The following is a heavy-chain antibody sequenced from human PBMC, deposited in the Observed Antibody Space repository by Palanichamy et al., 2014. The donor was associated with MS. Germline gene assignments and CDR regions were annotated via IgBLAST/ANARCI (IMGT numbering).Heavy chain of an antibody. Sequence: QVQLQESGPGLVKPSETLSLTCAVSGYSISSGYYWGWIRQPPGKGLEWIGSIYHSGSTYYNPSLKSRVTISVDTSKNQFSLKLNSVTAADTAVYYCARGYSTNWYHYWGQGTLVTVSS. CDR2: IYHSGST. D-gene: IGHD6-13*01. V-gene: IGHV4-38-2*01. CDR1: GYSISSGYY. J-gene: IGHJ4*02. CDR3: ARGYSTNWYHY.